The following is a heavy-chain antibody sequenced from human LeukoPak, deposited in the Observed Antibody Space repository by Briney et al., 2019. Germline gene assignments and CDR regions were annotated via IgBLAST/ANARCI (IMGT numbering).Heavy chain of an antibody. D-gene: IGHD2-8*02. Sequence: GESLKISCKGSGYSFTNYWIGWVRQMPGKGLEWMGITYPGDSDTRYSPSFPGQVTISVDKSISTAYLQWSSLKASDTAMYYCARHIGLVAPDGFDIWGQGTMVTVSS. CDR3: ARHIGLVAPDGFDI. CDR2: TYPGDSDT. CDR1: GYSFTNYW. V-gene: IGHV5-51*01. J-gene: IGHJ3*02.